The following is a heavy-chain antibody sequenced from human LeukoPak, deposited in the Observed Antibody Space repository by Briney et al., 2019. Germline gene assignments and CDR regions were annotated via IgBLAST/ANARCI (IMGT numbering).Heavy chain of an antibody. Sequence: GGSLRLSCAASGFTFSSYEMNWVRQAPGKGLEWVSSITSSGTTNYADSVKDRFVISRDNSKDTLFLQMNSLRVEDTALYYCTNTGTYSIYWGQGTLVTVSS. V-gene: IGHV3-23*01. CDR1: GFTFSSYE. CDR3: TNTGTYSIY. J-gene: IGHJ4*02. CDR2: ITSSGTT. D-gene: IGHD2-15*01.